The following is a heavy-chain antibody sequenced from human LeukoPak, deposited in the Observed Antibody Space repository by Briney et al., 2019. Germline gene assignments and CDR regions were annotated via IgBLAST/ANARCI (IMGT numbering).Heavy chain of an antibody. CDR3: ARAFSYYGSGSYTDAFDI. CDR2: IYYSGST. Sequence: PSETLSLTCTVSGGSISSGGYSWSWIRQHPGKGLEWIGYIYYSGSTYYNPSLKSRVTISVDTSKNQFSLKLSSVTAADTAVYYCARAFSYYGSGSYTDAFDIWGQGTMVTVSS. D-gene: IGHD3-10*01. V-gene: IGHV4-31*03. CDR1: GGSISSGGYS. J-gene: IGHJ3*02.